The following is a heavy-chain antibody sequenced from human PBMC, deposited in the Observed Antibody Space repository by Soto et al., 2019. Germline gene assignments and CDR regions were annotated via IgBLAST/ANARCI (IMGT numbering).Heavy chain of an antibody. CDR1: GYSFINYW. D-gene: IGHD4-4*01. Sequence: PVESLKISCKASGYSFINYWICCLRQMPGKVLEWMAIINPGDSESRYSPSFQGQVTISADKSISTAYLQWNSLKASDTAMYYCARPSNNYVAHWGQGTLVTVSS. J-gene: IGHJ4*02. V-gene: IGHV5-51*01. CDR2: INPGDSES. CDR3: ARPSNNYVAH.